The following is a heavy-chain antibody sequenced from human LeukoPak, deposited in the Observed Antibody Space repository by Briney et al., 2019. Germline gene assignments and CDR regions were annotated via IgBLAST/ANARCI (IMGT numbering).Heavy chain of an antibody. CDR3: ARYDGSNRPFEY. CDR1: GLTFRNYW. V-gene: IGHV3-7*01. D-gene: IGHD6-13*01. J-gene: IGHJ4*02. Sequence: PGGSLRLSCAASGLTFRNYWMSWVRQAPGKGLEWVANIKQDGSDRRYVGSVEGRFTISRDNTKNSLSLEMNSLRVEDTAVYYCARYDGSNRPFEYWGQGNLVYVSS. CDR2: IKQDGSDR.